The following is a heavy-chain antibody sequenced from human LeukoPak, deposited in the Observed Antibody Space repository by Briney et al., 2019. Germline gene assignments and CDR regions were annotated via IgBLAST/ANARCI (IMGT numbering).Heavy chain of an antibody. D-gene: IGHD2-15*01. V-gene: IGHV4-39*01. Sequence: SETLSLTCTVSGGSISSSSYYWGWIRQPPGKGLEWIGSIYYSGSTYYNPSLKSRVTISVDTSKSQFSLKLSSVTAADTAVYYCARHYCSGGSCYYYYGMDVWGQGTTVTVSS. CDR2: IYYSGST. CDR3: ARHYCSGGSCYYYYGMDV. CDR1: GGSISSSSYY. J-gene: IGHJ6*02.